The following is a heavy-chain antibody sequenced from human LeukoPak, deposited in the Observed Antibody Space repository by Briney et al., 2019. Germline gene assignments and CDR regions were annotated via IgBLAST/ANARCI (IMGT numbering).Heavy chain of an antibody. Sequence: SQTLSLTCAISGDSVSSNSAAWNWIRQSPSRGLEWLGRTYYRSKWYNDYAVSVKSRITINPDTSKNQFSLQLSSVTPEDTAVYYCARGLGITMIVVVSDAFDIWGQGTMVTVSS. D-gene: IGHD3-22*01. V-gene: IGHV6-1*01. CDR1: GDSVSSNSAA. CDR3: ARGLGITMIVVVSDAFDI. J-gene: IGHJ3*02. CDR2: TYYRSKWYN.